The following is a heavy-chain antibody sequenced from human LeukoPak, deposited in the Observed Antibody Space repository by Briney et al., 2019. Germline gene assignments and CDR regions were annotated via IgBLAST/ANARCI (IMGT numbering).Heavy chain of an antibody. Sequence: GGSLRLSCAASGFAFSDYILDWVRQAPGKGLEWVGRIRRGANSYTTEYAASVKGRFTISRDDSKNSLYLHMNSLKTEDTAVYHCSRDGGEGGNSAFDIWGQGTMVTVSS. CDR1: GFAFSDYI. V-gene: IGHV3-72*01. CDR2: IRRGANSYTT. D-gene: IGHD3-16*01. J-gene: IGHJ3*02. CDR3: SRDGGEGGNSAFDI.